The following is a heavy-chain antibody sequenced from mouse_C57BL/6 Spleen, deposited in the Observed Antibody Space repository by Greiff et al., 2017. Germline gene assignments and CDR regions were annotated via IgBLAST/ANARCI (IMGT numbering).Heavy chain of an antibody. CDR3: TRGSGYGPWYFDV. CDR1: GFTFSSYA. J-gene: IGHJ1*03. CDR2: ISSGGDYI. Sequence: EVKLVESGEGLVKPGGSLKLSCAASGFTFSSYAMSWVRQTPEKRLEWVAYISSGGDYIYYADTVKGRFTISRDNARNTLYLQMSSLKSEDTAMYYCTRGSGYGPWYFDVWGTGTKVTVSS. V-gene: IGHV5-9-1*02. D-gene: IGHD1-3*01.